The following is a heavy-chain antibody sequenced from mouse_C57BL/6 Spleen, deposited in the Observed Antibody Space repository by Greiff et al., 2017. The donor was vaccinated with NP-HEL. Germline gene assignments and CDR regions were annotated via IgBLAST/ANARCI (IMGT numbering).Heavy chain of an antibody. CDR1: GYTFTSYW. CDR3: ARWLVRGMDY. V-gene: IGHV1-69*01. D-gene: IGHD6-2*01. Sequence: QVQLKQPGAELVMPGASVKLSCKASGYTFTSYWMHWVKQRPGQGLEWIGEIDPSDSYTNYNQKFKGKSTLTVDKSSSTAYMQLSSLTSEDSAVYYCARWLVRGMDYWGQGTSVTVSS. CDR2: IDPSDSYT. J-gene: IGHJ4*01.